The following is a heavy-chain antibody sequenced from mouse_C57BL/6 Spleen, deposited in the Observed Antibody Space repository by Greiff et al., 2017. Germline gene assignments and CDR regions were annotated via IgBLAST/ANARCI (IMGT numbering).Heavy chain of an antibody. Sequence: QVQLQQPGAELVRPGSSVKLSCKASGYTFTSYWMHWVKQRPIQGLEWIGNIDPSDSETNYNQKFKDKATLTVDKSSSTAYMQLSSLTSEDSAVYYCAREHGSSYEAMDYWGQGTSVTVSS. D-gene: IGHD1-1*01. V-gene: IGHV1-52*01. CDR2: IDPSDSET. CDR1: GYTFTSYW. CDR3: AREHGSSYEAMDY. J-gene: IGHJ4*01.